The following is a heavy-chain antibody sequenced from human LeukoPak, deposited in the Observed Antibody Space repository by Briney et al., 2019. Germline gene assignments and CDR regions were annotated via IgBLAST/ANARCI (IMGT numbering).Heavy chain of an antibody. CDR1: DRSFSGSY. Sequence: SETLSLTCAVYDRSFSGSYWSWIRQPPGEGREWIGEITHDGRINYSPSLKSRATISVDTSKNQFSLKLSSVTAADSAVYYCATIYGDYSDFDSWGQGTLVTVSS. CDR2: ITHDGRI. CDR3: ATIYGDYSDFDS. V-gene: IGHV4-34*01. D-gene: IGHD4-17*01. J-gene: IGHJ4*02.